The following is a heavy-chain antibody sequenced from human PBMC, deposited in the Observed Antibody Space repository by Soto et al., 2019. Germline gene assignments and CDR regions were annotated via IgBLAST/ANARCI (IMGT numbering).Heavy chain of an antibody. CDR1: GGSFSGYY. D-gene: IGHD3-3*01. CDR2: INHSGST. Sequence: SDTLSLTCAVYGGSFSGYYWSWIRQPPGKGLEWIGEINHSGSTNYNPSLKSRVTISVDTSKNQFSLKLSSVTAADTAVYYCARSSRFLEWLLYPKWFDPWGQGTLVTVSS. V-gene: IGHV4-34*01. CDR3: ARSSRFLEWLLYPKWFDP. J-gene: IGHJ5*02.